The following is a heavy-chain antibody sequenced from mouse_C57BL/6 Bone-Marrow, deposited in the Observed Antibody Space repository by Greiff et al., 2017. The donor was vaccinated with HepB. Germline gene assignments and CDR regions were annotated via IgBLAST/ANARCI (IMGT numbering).Heavy chain of an antibody. D-gene: IGHD3-1*01. CDR3: LLGFAY. J-gene: IGHJ3*01. CDR1: GFTFSDYG. V-gene: IGHV5-17*01. CDR2: ISSGSSTI. Sequence: EVHLVESGGGLVKPGGSLKLSCAASGFTFSDYGMHWVRQAPEKGLEWVAYISSGSSTIYYADTVQGRFTISRDNAKNTLFLQMTSLRSEDTAMYYSLLGFAYWGQGTLVTVSA.